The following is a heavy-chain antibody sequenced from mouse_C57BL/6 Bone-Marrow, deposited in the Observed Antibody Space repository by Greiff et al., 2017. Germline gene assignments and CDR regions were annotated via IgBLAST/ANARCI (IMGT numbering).Heavy chain of an antibody. D-gene: IGHD2-4*01. CDR3: VKGAGLRRKVGAMDY. J-gene: IGHJ4*01. CDR2: IRNKANGYTT. Sequence: EVQLVESGGGLVQPGASLRLSCAASGFTFTDYYMSWVRQPPGKAPEWLALIRNKANGYTTEYTASVKGRFTISRDNSQNILYLQMNTLRAEDSATYYCVKGAGLRRKVGAMDYWGQGTSVTVSS. V-gene: IGHV7-4*01. CDR1: GFTFTDYY.